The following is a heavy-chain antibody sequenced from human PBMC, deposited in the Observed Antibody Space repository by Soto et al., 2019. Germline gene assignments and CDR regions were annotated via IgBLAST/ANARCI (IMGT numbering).Heavy chain of an antibody. V-gene: IGHV4-30-2*01. CDR2: IYHSGST. D-gene: IGHD6-6*01. CDR3: VRVADR. J-gene: IGHJ4*02. Sequence: QLQLQESGSGLVKPSQTLSLTCAVSGGSISSGGYSWSWIRQPPGKGLEWIGYIYHSGSTYYNPSLRSRDTIAVDRSKNQFSLKLSSVTAEYTAVYYCVRVADRWGQGTLVTLSS. CDR1: GGSISSGGYS.